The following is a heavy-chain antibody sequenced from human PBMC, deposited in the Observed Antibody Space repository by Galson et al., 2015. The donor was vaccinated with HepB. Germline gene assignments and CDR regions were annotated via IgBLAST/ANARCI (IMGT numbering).Heavy chain of an antibody. CDR3: ASSLRYYYDSRDDAFDI. Sequence: SLRLSCAASGFTFSSYWMSRVRQAPGKGLEWVANIKQDGSEKYYVDSVKGRFTISRDNAKNSLYLQMNSLRAEDTAVYYCASSLRYYYDSRDDAFDIWGQGTMVTVSS. V-gene: IGHV3-7*01. J-gene: IGHJ3*02. D-gene: IGHD3-22*01. CDR2: IKQDGSEK. CDR1: GFTFSSYW.